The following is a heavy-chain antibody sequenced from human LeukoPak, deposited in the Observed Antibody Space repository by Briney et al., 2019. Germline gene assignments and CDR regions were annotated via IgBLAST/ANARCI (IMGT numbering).Heavy chain of an antibody. Sequence: GGSLRLSCAASGFTFSSYGMHWVRQAPGKGLEWVAFIRYDGSNKYYADSVKGRFTISRDNSKNTLYLQMNSLRAEDTAVYYCAKDGGGYYPYYYYYMDVWGKGTTVTVSS. V-gene: IGHV3-30*02. D-gene: IGHD3-22*01. J-gene: IGHJ6*03. CDR1: GFTFSSYG. CDR3: AKDGGGYYPYYYYYMDV. CDR2: IRYDGSNK.